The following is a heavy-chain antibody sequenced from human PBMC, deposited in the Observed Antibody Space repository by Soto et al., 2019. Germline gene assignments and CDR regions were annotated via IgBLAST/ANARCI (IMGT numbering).Heavy chain of an antibody. CDR1: GFTFSSYG. V-gene: IGHV3-30*18. J-gene: IGHJ5*02. D-gene: IGHD2-15*01. CDR3: AKDHHIVVVVAATGLGFDP. CDR2: ISYDGSNK. Sequence: QVQLMESGGGVVQPGRSLRLSCAASGFTFSSYGMHWVRQAPGKGLEWVAVISYDGSNKYYADSVKGRFTISRDNSKNTLYLQMNSLRAEDTAVYYCAKDHHIVVVVAATGLGFDPWGQGTLVTVSS.